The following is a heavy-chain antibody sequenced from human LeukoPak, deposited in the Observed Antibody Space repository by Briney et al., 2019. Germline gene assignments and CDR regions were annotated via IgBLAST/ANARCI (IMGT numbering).Heavy chain of an antibody. D-gene: IGHD2-8*01. CDR1: GGSFSGYY. Sequence: SETLSLPCAVYGGSFSGYYWSWIRQPPGKGLEWIGEINHSGSTNYNPSLKSRVTISVDTSKNQFSLKLSSVTAADTAVYYCARARGYCTNGVCYTGAFDIWGQGTMVTVSS. V-gene: IGHV4-34*01. CDR2: INHSGST. J-gene: IGHJ3*02. CDR3: ARARGYCTNGVCYTGAFDI.